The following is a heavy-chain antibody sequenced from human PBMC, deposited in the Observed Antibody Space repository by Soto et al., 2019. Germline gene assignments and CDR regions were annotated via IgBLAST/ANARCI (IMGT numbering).Heavy chain of an antibody. CDR2: ISSSGSTI. D-gene: IGHD2-15*01. CDR1: GFTFSDYY. Sequence: GGSLRLSCAASGFTFSDYYMSWIRQAPGKGLEWVSYISSSGSTIYYADSVTGRFTISRDNAKNSLYLQMNSLRAEDTAVYYCARAYWVVAATAYYNDYWGQGTLVTVSS. CDR3: ARAYWVVAATAYYNDY. J-gene: IGHJ4*02. V-gene: IGHV3-11*01.